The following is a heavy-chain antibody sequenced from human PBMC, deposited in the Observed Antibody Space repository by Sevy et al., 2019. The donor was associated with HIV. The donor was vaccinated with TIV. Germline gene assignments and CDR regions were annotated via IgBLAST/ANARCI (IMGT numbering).Heavy chain of an antibody. CDR1: GFTFSYAW. V-gene: IGHV3-15*01. CDR3: STDPIIVLLVTDGMDV. D-gene: IGHD2-8*01. Sequence: GGSLRLSCVASGFTFSYAWMSWVRQAPGKGLEWVGRIRSRPDGGTTYYAAPVKGRFTISRADSKNRLYLQMNSLKTEDTGVYYCSTDPIIVLLVTDGMDVWGHGTTVTVSS. J-gene: IGHJ6*02. CDR2: IRSRPDGGTT.